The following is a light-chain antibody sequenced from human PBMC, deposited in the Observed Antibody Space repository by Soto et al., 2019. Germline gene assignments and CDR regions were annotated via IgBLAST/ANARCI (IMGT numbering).Light chain of an antibody. J-gene: IGKJ4*01. CDR3: QQYDSYWLT. CDR1: QSISGW. CDR2: GAS. V-gene: IGKV1-5*01. Sequence: DIQLTQSPSFLSASVGDRVTITCRASQSISGWLAWYQQKPGKAPKLLIYGASTLQSGVPSRFSGSGSGTEFTLTISSLQPADFASYYCQQYDSYWLTFGGGTKVDIK.